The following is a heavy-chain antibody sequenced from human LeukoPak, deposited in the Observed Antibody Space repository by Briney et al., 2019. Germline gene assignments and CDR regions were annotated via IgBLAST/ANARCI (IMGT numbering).Heavy chain of an antibody. D-gene: IGHD5-18*01. J-gene: IGHJ6*03. CDR1: GYTFTSYA. CDR3: AVTAKVDTAMVPGDYYYMDV. Sequence: AASVKVSCKASGYTFTSYAMNWVRQAPGQGLEWMGWIIPIFGTANYAQKFQGRVTITADKSTSTAYMELSSLRSEDTAVYYCAVTAKVDTAMVPGDYYYMDVWGKGTTVTVSS. V-gene: IGHV1-69*06. CDR2: IIPIFGTA.